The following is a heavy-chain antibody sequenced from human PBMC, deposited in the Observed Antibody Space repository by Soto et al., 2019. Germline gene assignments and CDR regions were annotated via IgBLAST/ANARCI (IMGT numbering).Heavy chain of an antibody. CDR2: ISGSGGST. Sequence: PGGSLRLSCAASGFTFSSYAMSWVRQAPGKGLEWVSAISGSGGSTYYADSVKGRFTISRDNSKNTLYLQMNSLRAEDTAVYYCAKDLKGGPWNPWYYFDYWGQGTLVTVSS. J-gene: IGHJ4*02. D-gene: IGHD1-1*01. V-gene: IGHV3-23*01. CDR1: GFTFSSYA. CDR3: AKDLKGGPWNPWYYFDY.